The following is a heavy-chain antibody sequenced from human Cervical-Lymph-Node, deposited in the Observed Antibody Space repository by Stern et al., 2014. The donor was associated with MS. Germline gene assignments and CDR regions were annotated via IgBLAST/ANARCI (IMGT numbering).Heavy chain of an antibody. CDR1: GDSITSGGHY. CDR2: IYNSGAT. D-gene: IGHD1-26*01. V-gene: IGHV4-31*03. Sequence: QLQLQESGPGLVKPSQTLSLTCTVSGDSITSGGHYWSWIRPHPGKGLTWIGYIYNSGATFYNPSLKGRVTISLDTSENQFSLKLSSVTAADTAIYYCASRWSGTYYGQNWFDPWGQGILVTVSS. CDR3: ASRWSGTYYGQNWFDP. J-gene: IGHJ5*02.